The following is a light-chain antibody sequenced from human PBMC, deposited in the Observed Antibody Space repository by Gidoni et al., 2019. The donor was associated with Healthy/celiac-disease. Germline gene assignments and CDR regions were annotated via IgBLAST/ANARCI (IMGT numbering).Light chain of an antibody. Sequence: EIVLTQSPGTLSLSPGERATLSCRASQSVSSSYLAWYQQNPGQAPRLLIYGASSRAPGIPDRFSGSGSGTDFTLTISRLEPEDFAVYYCQQYGRAFGPGTKVDIK. J-gene: IGKJ3*01. CDR1: QSVSSSY. CDR3: QQYGRA. CDR2: GAS. V-gene: IGKV3-20*01.